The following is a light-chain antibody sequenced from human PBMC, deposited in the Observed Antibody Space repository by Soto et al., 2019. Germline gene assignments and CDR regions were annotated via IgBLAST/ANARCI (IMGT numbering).Light chain of an antibody. CDR2: TTS. Sequence: DIQMTQSPSSLSASVGDRVTLTYRASQSIANYLNWFQQKPGKAPNLLIYTTSNLQSGVPSRFSGSGSGTDFTLTISSLQPEDFATYYCQQSYSTPLVTFGGGTKVEI. CDR1: QSIANY. J-gene: IGKJ4*01. V-gene: IGKV1-39*01. CDR3: QQSYSTPLVT.